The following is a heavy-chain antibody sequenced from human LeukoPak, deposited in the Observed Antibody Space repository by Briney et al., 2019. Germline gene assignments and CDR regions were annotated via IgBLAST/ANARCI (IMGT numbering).Heavy chain of an antibody. V-gene: IGHV1-46*01. CDR2: IASSDGHT. D-gene: IGHD2-21*02. CDR3: ARDLHCGGDCYYT. Sequence: GASVKVSCKASGYPFTIYYVHWIRQAPGQGLEWMGLIASSDGHTNHTRKFQGRFTMTRDTSTRTVYMELSSLTSDDTAVYFCARDLHCGGDCYYTWGQGTRVTVSS. J-gene: IGHJ5*02. CDR1: GYPFTIYY.